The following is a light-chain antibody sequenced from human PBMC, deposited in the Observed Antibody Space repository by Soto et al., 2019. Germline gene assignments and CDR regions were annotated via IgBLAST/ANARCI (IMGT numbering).Light chain of an antibody. J-gene: IGKJ1*01. Sequence: IQMTQSPSTLSAYVGDRVTITCRASQSISSWLAWYQQRPGKAPKLLIYKASSLESGVPSRFSGSGSGTEFTLTISSLQPDDFATYYCQQYNSYSPWTFGQGTKV. V-gene: IGKV1-5*03. CDR1: QSISSW. CDR2: KAS. CDR3: QQYNSYSPWT.